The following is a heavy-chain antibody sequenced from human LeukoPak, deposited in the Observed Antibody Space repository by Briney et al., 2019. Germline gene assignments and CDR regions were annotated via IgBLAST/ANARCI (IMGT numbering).Heavy chain of an antibody. Sequence: GASVKVSCKASGGTFSSYAISWVRQAPGQGLEWMGGIIPIFGTANYAQKFQGRVTITTDESTSTAYMELSSLRSEDTAVYYCARGPSTTVITTLPFDYWGQGTLVTVSS. D-gene: IGHD4-17*01. J-gene: IGHJ4*02. V-gene: IGHV1-69*05. CDR3: ARGPSTTVITTLPFDY. CDR1: GGTFSSYA. CDR2: IIPIFGTA.